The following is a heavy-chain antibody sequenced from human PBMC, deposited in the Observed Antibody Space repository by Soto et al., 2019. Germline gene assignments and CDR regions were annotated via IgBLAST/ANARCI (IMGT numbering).Heavy chain of an antibody. J-gene: IGHJ6*02. D-gene: IGHD3-10*01. CDR2: IYPRDSEV. V-gene: IGHV5-51*01. Sequence: EVQLVQSGAEVRKPGASLKISCKTSGYGFTGFWIGWVRQMPGKGLEWMGIIYPRDSEVKYGPSFQCHVTISVDTSIATAYLLSTRLNTSATAMYYCARHLEVPFHGRVTFSDGLDVWGQGTTATVSS. CDR1: GYGFTGFW. CDR3: ARHLEVPFHGRVTFSDGLDV.